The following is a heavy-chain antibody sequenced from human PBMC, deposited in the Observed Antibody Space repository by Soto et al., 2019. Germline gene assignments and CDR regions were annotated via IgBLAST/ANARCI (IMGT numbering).Heavy chain of an antibody. Sequence: PGGSLRLCCAASGFTFSSYSMNWVRQAPGKGLEWVSYISSSSSTIYYADSVKGRFTISRDNAKNSLYLQMNSLRAEDTAVYYCAGQADDYGDFRYYYYYMDVWGKGTTVTVSS. D-gene: IGHD4-17*01. J-gene: IGHJ6*03. CDR1: GFTFSSYS. CDR3: AGQADDYGDFRYYYYYMDV. V-gene: IGHV3-48*01. CDR2: ISSSSSTI.